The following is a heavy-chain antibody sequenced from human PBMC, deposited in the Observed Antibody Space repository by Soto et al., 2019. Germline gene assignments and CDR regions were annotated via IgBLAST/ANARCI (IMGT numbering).Heavy chain of an antibody. CDR1: GFTFSSYG. CDR3: AREKYYGLGSYNYFYGMDV. V-gene: IGHV3-30*03. J-gene: IGHJ6*02. Sequence: GGSLRLSCAASGFTFSSYGMHWVRQAPGKGLEWVAVISYDGSNKYYADSVKGRFTISRDNSKNTLYLQMNSLRAEDTAVYYCAREKYYGLGSYNYFYGMDVWGQGTTVTVSS. CDR2: ISYDGSNK. D-gene: IGHD3-10*01.